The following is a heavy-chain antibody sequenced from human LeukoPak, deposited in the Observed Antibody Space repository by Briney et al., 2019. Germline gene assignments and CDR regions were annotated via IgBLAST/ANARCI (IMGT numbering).Heavy chain of an antibody. V-gene: IGHV1-69*05. D-gene: IGHD3-16*01. CDR2: IIPIFGTV. Sequence: SVKASCKASGGTFASYAISWVRQAPGQGLEWMGRIIPIFGTVNYAQKFQGRVTMTTDESTSTAYMELSSLRSEDTAVYYCATDRDIEFGGVSYYWGQGALVTVSS. CDR3: ATDRDIEFGGVSYY. J-gene: IGHJ4*02. CDR1: GGTFASYA.